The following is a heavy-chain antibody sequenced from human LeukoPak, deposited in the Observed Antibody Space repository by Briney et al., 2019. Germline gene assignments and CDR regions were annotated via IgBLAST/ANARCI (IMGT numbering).Heavy chain of an antibody. D-gene: IGHD4-17*01. CDR3: ARDGLRDYGGNWFDP. J-gene: IGHJ5*02. CDR1: GFTFSSYE. V-gene: IGHV3-48*03. Sequence: QPGGSLGLSCAASGFTFSSYEMNWVRQAPGKGLEWVSYISSSGSTIDYADSVKGRFTISRDNAKNSLYLQMNSLRAEDTAVYYCARDGLRDYGGNWFDPWGQGTLVTVSS. CDR2: ISSSGSTI.